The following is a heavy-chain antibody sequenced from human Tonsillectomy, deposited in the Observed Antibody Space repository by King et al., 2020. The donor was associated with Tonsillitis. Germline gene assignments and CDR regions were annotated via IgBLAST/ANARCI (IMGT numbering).Heavy chain of an antibody. D-gene: IGHD3-10*01. CDR3: ARLWLGESPYFDY. Sequence: QLQESGPGLVKPSETLSLTCTVSGGSISGYYWSWIRQPPGKGLEWIGYFYYSGSTNYNPSLKSRVTMSVDTSKNQFSLKLSSVTAADTATYYCARLWLGESPYFDYWGQGTLVIVSS. CDR1: GGSISGYY. V-gene: IGHV4-59*08. J-gene: IGHJ4*02. CDR2: FYYSGST.